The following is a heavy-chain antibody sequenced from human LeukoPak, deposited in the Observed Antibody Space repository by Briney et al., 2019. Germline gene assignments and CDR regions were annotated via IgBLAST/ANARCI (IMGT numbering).Heavy chain of an antibody. D-gene: IGHD2-15*01. CDR3: ARDKRDCSGGSCYYYGMDV. V-gene: IGHV1-3*01. CDR1: GYTFTSYY. CDR2: INAGNGNT. Sequence: ASVKVSCKASGYTFTSYYMHWVRQAPGQRLEWMGWINAGNGNTKYSQKFQGRVTITRDTSASTAYMELSSLRSEDTAVYYCARDKRDCSGGSCYYYGMDVWGQGTAVTVSS. J-gene: IGHJ6*02.